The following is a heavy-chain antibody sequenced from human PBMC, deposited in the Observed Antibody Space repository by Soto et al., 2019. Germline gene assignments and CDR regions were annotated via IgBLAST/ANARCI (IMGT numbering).Heavy chain of an antibody. CDR1: GLTFSGHW. CDR2: IKPDGSET. CDR3: TSRPSGMTYHAVFDF. J-gene: IGHJ4*02. Sequence: RRLSCAASGLTFSGHWMTWVRQTPGEGLQWVAAIKPDGSETFYVDSVKGRFTISRDNARNSLFLQMDSLRAEDTAVYCCTSRPSGMTYHAVFDFWGQGTLVTVSS. V-gene: IGHV3-7*03. D-gene: IGHD2-21*02.